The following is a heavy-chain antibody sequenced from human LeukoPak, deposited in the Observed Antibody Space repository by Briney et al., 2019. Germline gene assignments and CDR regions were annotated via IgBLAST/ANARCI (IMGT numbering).Heavy chain of an antibody. V-gene: IGHV3-30*03. Sequence: GGSLRLSCAASGFTFSSYGTHWVRQAPGKGLEWVAVISYDGSNKYYADSVKGRFTISRDNSKNTLYLQMNSLRAEDTAVYYCARDTSYYYDSSGYILWGQGTMVTVSS. CDR1: GFTFSSYG. J-gene: IGHJ3*01. CDR2: ISYDGSNK. D-gene: IGHD3-22*01. CDR3: ARDTSYYYDSSGYIL.